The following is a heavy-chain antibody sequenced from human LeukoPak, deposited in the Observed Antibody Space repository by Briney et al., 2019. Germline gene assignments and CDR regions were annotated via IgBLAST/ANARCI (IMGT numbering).Heavy chain of an antibody. V-gene: IGHV3-30*04. CDR1: GFTFNSYA. CDR2: ISYDGSIK. CDR3: AREPQLLWFGELDY. J-gene: IGHJ4*02. Sequence: PGGSLRLSCTASGFTFNSYAMHWVRQAPGKGLEWVAVISYDGSIKNYADSLKGRFTISRDNSKNTVYLQMNSLRAEDTAVYYCAREPQLLWFGELDYWGQGTLVTVSS. D-gene: IGHD3-10*01.